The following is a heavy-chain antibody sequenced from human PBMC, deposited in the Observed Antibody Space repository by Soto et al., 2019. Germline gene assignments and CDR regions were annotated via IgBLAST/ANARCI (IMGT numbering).Heavy chain of an antibody. Sequence: GGSLRLSCAASGFTLSSYGMHWVRQAPGKGLEWVAVISYDGSNKYYADSVKGRFTISRDNSKNTLYLQMNSLRAEDTAVYYCAQRFDYWGQGTLVTVSS. CDR3: AQRFDY. CDR1: GFTLSSYG. V-gene: IGHV3-30*03. CDR2: ISYDGSNK. D-gene: IGHD1-1*01. J-gene: IGHJ4*02.